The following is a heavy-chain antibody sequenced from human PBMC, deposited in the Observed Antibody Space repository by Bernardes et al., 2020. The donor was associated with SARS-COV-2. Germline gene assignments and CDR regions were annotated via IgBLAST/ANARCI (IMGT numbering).Heavy chain of an antibody. D-gene: IGHD5-18*01. V-gene: IGHV3-43*02. CDR3: AKDQWDTAMVTLDY. Sequence: WSSLRLSCAASGFTFDDYVIHWVRQAPGKGLEWVSLSSGDGGSTYYADSVKGRFTISRDNSKNSLYLQMNSLRTEDTALYYCAKDQWDTAMVTLDYWGQGTLVTVSS. CDR2: SSGDGGST. CDR1: GFTFDDYV. J-gene: IGHJ4*02.